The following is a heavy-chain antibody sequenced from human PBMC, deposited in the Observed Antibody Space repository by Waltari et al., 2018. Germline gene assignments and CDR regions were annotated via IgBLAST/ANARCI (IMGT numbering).Heavy chain of an antibody. CDR2: IKQDGSEK. Sequence: EVQLVESGGGLVQPGRSLRRSCAASGFSFSRFWMSWVRQAPGKGLEWVANIKQDGSEKYYVDSVKGRFTISRDNAKNSLYLQMNSLRAEDTAVYYCASLYGMDVWGRGTTVTVSS. CDR1: GFSFSRFW. J-gene: IGHJ6*02. V-gene: IGHV3-7*01. CDR3: ASLYGMDV.